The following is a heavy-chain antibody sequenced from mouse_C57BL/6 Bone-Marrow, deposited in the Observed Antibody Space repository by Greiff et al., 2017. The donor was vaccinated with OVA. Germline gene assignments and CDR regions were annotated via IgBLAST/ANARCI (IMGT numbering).Heavy chain of an antibody. CDR1: GYTFTSYW. CDR2: IHPNSGST. J-gene: IGHJ2*01. D-gene: IGHD2-2*01. Sequence: VQLQQPGAELVKPGASVKLSCKASGYTFTSYWMHWVKQRPGQGLEWIGMIHPNSGSTNYHEKFKSKATLTVDKSSSTAYMQLSSLTSEDSAVYYCARLWLRRGGDYWGQGTTLTVSS. V-gene: IGHV1-64*01. CDR3: ARLWLRRGGDY.